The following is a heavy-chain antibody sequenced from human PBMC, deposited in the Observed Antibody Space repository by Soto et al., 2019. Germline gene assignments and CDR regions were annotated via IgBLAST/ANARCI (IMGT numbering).Heavy chain of an antibody. V-gene: IGHV1-69*12. CDR2: IIPIFGTA. CDR1: GGTFSSYA. Sequence: QVQLVQSGAEVKKPGSSVKVSCKASGGTFSSYAISWVRQAPGQGLEWMGGIIPIFGTANYAQKFQGRVTLTADAPTRKGEGGLGRLRSEGTAVYYCGRGGEHYVWGSYRWFDYWGQGTLVTVSS. CDR3: GRGGEHYVWGSYRWFDY. J-gene: IGHJ4*02. D-gene: IGHD3-16*02.